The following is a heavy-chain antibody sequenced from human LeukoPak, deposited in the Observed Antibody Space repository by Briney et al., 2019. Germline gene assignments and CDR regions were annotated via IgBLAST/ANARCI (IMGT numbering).Heavy chain of an antibody. D-gene: IGHD3-10*01. J-gene: IGHJ4*02. CDR3: ARGGLRFGELLGSLDY. CDR2: IYYSGST. CDR1: GGTISSSSYY. Sequence: PSETLSLTCTVSGGTISSSSYYWGWIRQPPGKGLEWIGSIYYSGSTYYNPSLKSRVTISVDTSKNQFSLKLSSVTAADTAVYYCARGGLRFGELLGSLDYWGQGTLVTVSS. V-gene: IGHV4-39*07.